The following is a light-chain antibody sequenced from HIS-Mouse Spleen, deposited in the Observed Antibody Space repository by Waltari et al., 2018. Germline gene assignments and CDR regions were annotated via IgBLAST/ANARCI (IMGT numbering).Light chain of an antibody. V-gene: IGLV3-1*01. Sequence: SYELTQPPSVSVSPGQTASITCSGDNVGDKYACWYQQKPGQSPVLVIYQDSKRPSGIPERFSGSNSGNTATLTISGTQAMDEADYYCQAWDSSYSVFGGGTKLTVL. CDR1: NVGDKY. CDR3: QAWDSSYSV. J-gene: IGLJ2*01. CDR2: QDS.